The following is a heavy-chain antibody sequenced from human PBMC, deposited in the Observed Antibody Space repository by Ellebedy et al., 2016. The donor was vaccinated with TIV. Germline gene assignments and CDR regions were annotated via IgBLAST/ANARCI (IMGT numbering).Heavy chain of an antibody. V-gene: IGHV3-21*01. D-gene: IGHD6-13*01. CDR1: GFTFSSYS. Sequence: GESLKISCAASGFTFSSYSMNWVRQAPGKGLGWVSSISSNSNYIYYADSVRGRFTISIDNAKKSLYLQMNSRRAEDTAVYYCARGAMAAAGDDYWGQGTLVTVSS. CDR2: ISSNSNYI. CDR3: ARGAMAAAGDDY. J-gene: IGHJ4*02.